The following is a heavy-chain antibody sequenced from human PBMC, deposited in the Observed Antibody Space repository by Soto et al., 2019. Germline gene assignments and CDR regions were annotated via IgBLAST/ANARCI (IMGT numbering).Heavy chain of an antibody. CDR2: ISAYNGNT. D-gene: IGHD3-16*02. CDR3: ARDRYDYIWGSYRHIGYYFDY. V-gene: IGHV1-18*01. CDR1: GYTFTSYG. J-gene: IGHJ4*02. Sequence: QVQLVQSGAEVKKPGASVKVSCKASGYTFTSYGISWVRQAPGQGLEWMGWISAYNGNTNYAQKLQGRVTMTTETSTSTAYMELRSLRSDDTAVYYCARDRYDYIWGSYRHIGYYFDYWGQGTLVTVSS.